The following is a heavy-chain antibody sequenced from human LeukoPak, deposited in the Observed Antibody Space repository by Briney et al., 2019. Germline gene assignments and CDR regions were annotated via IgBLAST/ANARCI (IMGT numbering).Heavy chain of an antibody. D-gene: IGHD2-21*01. Sequence: SQTLSLTCAISGDSVSSNSAAWNWIRQSPSRGLEWLGRTVYRSKWYYDYAVSVQSRITINADTSKNQFSLHLNSATPEDTAVYYCARSTALVGDDWVDPWGQGTLVTVSS. V-gene: IGHV6-1*01. J-gene: IGHJ5*02. CDR2: TVYRSKWYY. CDR1: GDSVSSNSAA. CDR3: ARSTALVGDDWVDP.